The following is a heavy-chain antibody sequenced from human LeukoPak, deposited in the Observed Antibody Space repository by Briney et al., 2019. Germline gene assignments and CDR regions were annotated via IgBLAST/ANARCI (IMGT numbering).Heavy chain of an antibody. Sequence: GGSLRLSCAASGFTFSNAWMSWVRQAPGKGLEWVGRIKSKTDGGTTDYAAPVKGRFTISRDDSKNTLYLQMNSLKTEDTAVYYCAREVRAAGILSWFDPWGQGTLVTVSS. CDR1: GFTFSNAW. CDR3: AREVRAAGILSWFDP. CDR2: IKSKTDGGTT. D-gene: IGHD6-13*01. J-gene: IGHJ5*02. V-gene: IGHV3-15*01.